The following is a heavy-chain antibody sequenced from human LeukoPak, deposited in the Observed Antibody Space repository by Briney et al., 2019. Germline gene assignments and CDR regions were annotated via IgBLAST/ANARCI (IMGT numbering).Heavy chain of an antibody. V-gene: IGHV3-13*01. D-gene: IGHD3-16*01. J-gene: IGHJ4*02. CDR1: GFNFKNYD. Sequence: GGSLRLSCAAPGFNFKNYDFHWVRQAAGKRLEWVSGIGTVTDTFYLDSVEGRFTISRENAKNSFYLQMNGLRAGDTAVYYCARGWGGHGRSWGALDFWGQGILVTVSS. CDR2: IGTVTDT. CDR3: ARGWGGHGRSWGALDF.